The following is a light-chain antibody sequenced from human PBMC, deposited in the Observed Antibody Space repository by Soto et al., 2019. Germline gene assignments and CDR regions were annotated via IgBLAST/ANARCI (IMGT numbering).Light chain of an antibody. V-gene: IGKV3-20*01. CDR3: QQYGSSTIT. CDR2: GAS. CDR1: QSVSSSY. J-gene: IGKJ5*01. Sequence: IVLTQSPGTLSLSLGERATLSCRASQSVSSSYLAWYQQKPGQAPRLLIYGASSRATGIPDRFSGSGSGTDFTLTISRLEPEDFAVYYWQQYGSSTITFGQGTRLEIK.